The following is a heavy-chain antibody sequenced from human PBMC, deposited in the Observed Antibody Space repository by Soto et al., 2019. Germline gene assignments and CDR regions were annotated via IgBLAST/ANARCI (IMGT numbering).Heavy chain of an antibody. CDR3: ARGTIPYFDY. J-gene: IGHJ4*02. D-gene: IGHD2-2*02. Sequence: QVQLQESGPGLVKLSGTLSLTCAVSGGSVSSPNWWTWVRQPPGKGLEWMGEVYHSGSTNYNPSLRGRVTMSVDKSKNQFSLKLSSVTAADTAVYYCARGTIPYFDYWGQGTLVTVSS. CDR2: VYHSGST. V-gene: IGHV4-4*02. CDR1: GGSVSSPNW.